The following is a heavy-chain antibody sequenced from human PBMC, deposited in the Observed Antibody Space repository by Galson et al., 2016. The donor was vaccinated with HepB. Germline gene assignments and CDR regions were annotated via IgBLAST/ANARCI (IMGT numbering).Heavy chain of an antibody. CDR1: GFTFSFSAYG. CDR3: ARGSGSGSSRFRFYVYMAM. CDR2: ISGDGLTT. V-gene: IGHV3-64*04. Sequence: SLRLSCAASGFTFSFSAYGMHWVRQAQGKGLEYVSAISGDGLTTYYADSIKDRFTISRDNPRNLLHLQMNSLRVDDSAIYYCARGSGSGSSRFRFYVYMAMWGKGTTVTFSS. J-gene: IGHJ6*03. D-gene: IGHD3-10*01.